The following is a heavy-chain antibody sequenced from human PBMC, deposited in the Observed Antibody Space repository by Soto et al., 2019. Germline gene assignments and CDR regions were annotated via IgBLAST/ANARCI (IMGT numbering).Heavy chain of an antibody. V-gene: IGHV1-18*01. J-gene: IGHJ5*02. Sequence: ASVNVSCKASGYTFTSYGISWVRQAPGQGLEWMGWISAYNGNTNYAQKLQGRVTMTTDTSTSTAYMELRSLRSDDTAVYYCARAQDFGQLMGEWFDPWGQGTLVTVSS. CDR1: GYTFTSYG. CDR3: ARAQDFGQLMGEWFDP. CDR2: ISAYNGNT. D-gene: IGHD3-16*01.